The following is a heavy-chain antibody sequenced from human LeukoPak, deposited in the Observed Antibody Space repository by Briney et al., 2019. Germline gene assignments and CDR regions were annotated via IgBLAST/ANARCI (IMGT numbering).Heavy chain of an antibody. Sequence: PSETLSLTCTVSGGAISSYYWSWIRQPPGKGLEWIGYIYYIGSTNYSPSLKSRVTISLDKSKNQFSLKLSTVTAADTALYYCSRDVNLGWVDAFDVWGQGIMVTVSS. CDR2: IYYIGST. CDR1: GGAISSYY. D-gene: IGHD1-26*01. V-gene: IGHV4-59*01. J-gene: IGHJ3*01. CDR3: SRDVNLGWVDAFDV.